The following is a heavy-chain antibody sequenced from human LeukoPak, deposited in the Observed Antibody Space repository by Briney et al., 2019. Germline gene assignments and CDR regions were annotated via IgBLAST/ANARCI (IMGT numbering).Heavy chain of an antibody. J-gene: IGHJ4*02. Sequence: ASVKVSCKASGGTFSSYAISWVRQAPGQGLEWMGGIIPIFGTANYAQKFQGRVTITTDESTSTAYMELSSLRSEDTAVYYCATTLDLRGGGSGFDYWGQGTLVTVSS. V-gene: IGHV1-69*05. D-gene: IGHD3-16*01. CDR3: ATTLDLRGGGSGFDY. CDR1: GGTFSSYA. CDR2: IIPIFGTA.